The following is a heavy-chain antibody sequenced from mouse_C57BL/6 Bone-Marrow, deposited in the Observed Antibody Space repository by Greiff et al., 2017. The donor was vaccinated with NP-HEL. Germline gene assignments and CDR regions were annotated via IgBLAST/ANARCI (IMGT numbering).Heavy chain of an antibody. D-gene: IGHD2-3*01. V-gene: IGHV1-22*01. CDR1: GYTFTDYN. J-gene: IGHJ4*01. Sequence: VQLKESGPELVKPGASVKMSCKASGYTFTDYNMHWVKQSHGKSLEWIGYINPNNGGTSYNQKFKGKATLTVNKSPSTAYMELRSLTSEDSAVYYCATGYSVFYYSMDYWGQGTSVTVSS. CDR3: ATGYSVFYYSMDY. CDR2: INPNNGGT.